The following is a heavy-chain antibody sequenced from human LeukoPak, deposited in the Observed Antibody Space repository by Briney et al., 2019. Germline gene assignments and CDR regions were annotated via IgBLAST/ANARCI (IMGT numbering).Heavy chain of an antibody. CDR1: GFTFSSYV. V-gene: IGHV3-30*04. CDR3: ARDGPGISVAGHFDY. J-gene: IGHJ4*02. D-gene: IGHD6-19*01. Sequence: GGSLRLSCAASGFTFSSYVMHWVRQAPGKGLEGVAVISYDGSNKHYGDSAKGRFTISRDNSNNTLYLQMNSLRAEDTAVYYCARDGPGISVAGHFDYWGQGTLVTVSS. CDR2: ISYDGSNK.